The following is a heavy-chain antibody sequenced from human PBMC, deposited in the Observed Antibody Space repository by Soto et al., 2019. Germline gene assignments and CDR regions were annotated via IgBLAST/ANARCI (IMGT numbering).Heavy chain of an antibody. CDR2: FYITGSA. CDR3: ARDDYYNSNNWFDP. Sequence: LSLTCTVSGVSININYWSWIRQPAGKGLEWIGRFYITGSANYNPSLKSRVTMSLDKSKNQFSLKLSSVTAADTAVYYCARDDYYNSNNWFDPWGQGIQVTVSS. D-gene: IGHD3-22*01. CDR1: GVSININY. V-gene: IGHV4-4*07. J-gene: IGHJ5*02.